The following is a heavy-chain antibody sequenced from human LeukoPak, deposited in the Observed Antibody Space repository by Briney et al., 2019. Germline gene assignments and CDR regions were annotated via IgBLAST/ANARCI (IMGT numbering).Heavy chain of an antibody. J-gene: IGHJ4*02. CDR2: INWNGGSI. Sequence: PGGSLRLSCAASGFTFDNYGLSWVRQAPGKGLEWVSGINWNGGSIGYADSVKGRFAISRDNAKNSLYLQMNSLRAEDTAVYYCALGGYDPFLDYWGQGTLVTVSS. CDR3: ALGGYDPFLDY. D-gene: IGHD5-12*01. CDR1: GFTFDNYG. V-gene: IGHV3-20*04.